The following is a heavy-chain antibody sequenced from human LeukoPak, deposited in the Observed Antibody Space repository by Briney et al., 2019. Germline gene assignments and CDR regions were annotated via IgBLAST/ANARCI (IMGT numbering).Heavy chain of an antibody. CDR2: INHSGST. Sequence: TSETLSLTCAVYGGSFSGYYWSWIRQPPGKGLEWIGEINHSGSTNYNPSLKSRVTISVDTSKNQFSLKLSSVTAADTAVYYCARGNSQYYDFWSGYHPFDIWGQGTMVTVSS. J-gene: IGHJ3*02. CDR3: ARGNSQYYDFWSGYHPFDI. D-gene: IGHD3-3*01. V-gene: IGHV4-34*01. CDR1: GGSFSGYY.